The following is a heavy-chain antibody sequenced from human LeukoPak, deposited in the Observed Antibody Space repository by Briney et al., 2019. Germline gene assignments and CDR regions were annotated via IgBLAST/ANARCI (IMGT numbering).Heavy chain of an antibody. J-gene: IGHJ4*02. CDR1: GGSFSDYN. V-gene: IGHV4-34*01. CDR3: ARPSGGTPFKRFDY. CDR2: IGHNASA. Sequence: SETLSLTCAVYGGSFSDYNWTWIRQPPGKGLEWIGEIGHNASANYSPSLKGRVTISVDTSKNQFSLKLTSVTAADTAVYYCARPSGGTPFKRFDYWGQGTLVTVSS. D-gene: IGHD1-1*01.